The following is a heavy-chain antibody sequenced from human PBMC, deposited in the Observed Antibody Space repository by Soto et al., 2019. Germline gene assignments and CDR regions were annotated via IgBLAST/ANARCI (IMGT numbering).Heavy chain of an antibody. CDR1: GGSISSSSYY. Sequence: SETLSLTCTVSGGSISSSSYYWGWILHPPGKGLEWIGSIYYSGSTYYNPSLKSRVTISVDTSKNQFSLKLSSVTAADTAVYYCARHNNWNSGWFDHWGQGTLVPVSP. V-gene: IGHV4-39*01. CDR2: IYYSGST. D-gene: IGHD1-7*01. J-gene: IGHJ5*02. CDR3: ARHNNWNSGWFDH.